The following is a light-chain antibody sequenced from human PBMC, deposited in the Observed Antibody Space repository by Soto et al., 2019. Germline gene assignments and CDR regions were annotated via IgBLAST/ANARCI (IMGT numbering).Light chain of an antibody. Sequence: QSVLTQPPSASGTPGQRVTMSCSGGNSNIGSHTVNWYQHLPGTAPTLLIFSNNQRPSGVPARFSGSKSGTSASLAISGHQFGGEVDYSCGEWNDSLKGFYVFGTGNKVT. CDR1: NSNIGSHT. CDR3: GEWNDSLKGFYV. J-gene: IGLJ1*01. V-gene: IGLV1-44*01. CDR2: SNN.